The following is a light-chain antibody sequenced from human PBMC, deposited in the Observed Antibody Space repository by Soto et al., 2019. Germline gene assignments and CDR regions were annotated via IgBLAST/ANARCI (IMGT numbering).Light chain of an antibody. J-gene: IGKJ1*01. CDR1: QSVSSNF. CDR2: GAS. Sequence: EIVLTQSPGTLSLSPGERATLSCRASQSVSSNFLAWYQQKPGQAPRLLISGASTRATGIPDRFSGSGSGTDFTLTISRLEPVDFAVYYCQQYGSSPRTFGQGTKVEIK. CDR3: QQYGSSPRT. V-gene: IGKV3-20*01.